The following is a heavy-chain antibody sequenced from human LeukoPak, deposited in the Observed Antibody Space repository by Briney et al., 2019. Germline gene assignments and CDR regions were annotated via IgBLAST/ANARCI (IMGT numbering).Heavy chain of an antibody. V-gene: IGHV4-59*01. J-gene: IGHJ6*02. Sequence: SEILSLTCTVSGGSISPYFWSWIRQAPGKGLEWIGYIYYSGSTNYNPSLKSRATISVDTSKNQFSLKLSSVTAADTAVYYCARVKDYYGSGSYQYYYYYGMDVWGQGTTVTVSS. D-gene: IGHD3-10*01. CDR1: GGSISPYF. CDR3: ARVKDYYGSGSYQYYYYYGMDV. CDR2: IYYSGST.